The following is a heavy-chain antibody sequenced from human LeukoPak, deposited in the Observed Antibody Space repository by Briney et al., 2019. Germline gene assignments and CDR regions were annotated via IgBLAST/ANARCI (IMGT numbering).Heavy chain of an antibody. D-gene: IGHD6-13*01. J-gene: IGHJ4*02. CDR2: IKQDGSEK. CDR3: ASRAGYTGSWSAFDY. V-gene: IGHV3-7*05. CDR1: TLTLNNYW. Sequence: GGSLRLSCTASTLTLNNYWMSWVRQAPGKGLEWVANIKQDGSEKYHVDSVKGRSTISRDNAKNSLYLQMDSLRAEDTAVYYCASRAGYTGSWSAFDYWGQGTLVTVSS.